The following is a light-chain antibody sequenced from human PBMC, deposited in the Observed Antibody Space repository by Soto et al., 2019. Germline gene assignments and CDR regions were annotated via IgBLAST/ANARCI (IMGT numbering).Light chain of an antibody. CDR2: GAS. CDR1: QTLSND. CDR3: QERSNWPRGT. Sequence: EIVLTQSPATLSLSPGERAALSCRASQTLSNDFAWYQQRPGQAPRLLIYGASKRAPGIPARFSSSGSGTVFTLTISRLEPEDFAVYYCQERSNWPRGTFGGGTKVEI. V-gene: IGKV3-11*01. J-gene: IGKJ4*01.